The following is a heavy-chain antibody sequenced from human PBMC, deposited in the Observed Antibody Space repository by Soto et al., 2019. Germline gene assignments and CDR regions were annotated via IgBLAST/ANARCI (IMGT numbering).Heavy chain of an antibody. D-gene: IGHD3-9*01. J-gene: IGHJ6*02. CDR3: ARGTATGYPVYYYYGMDV. CDR2: MNTNSGNT. Sequence: QVQLVQSGAEVKKPGASVKVSCKASGYTFTSYDINWVRQATGQGLEWMGWMNTNSGNTGYAQKFQGRVTMTRNTSISTAYMELSSLRSEDTSVYYCARGTATGYPVYYYYGMDVWGQGTTVTVSS. CDR1: GYTFTSYD. V-gene: IGHV1-8*01.